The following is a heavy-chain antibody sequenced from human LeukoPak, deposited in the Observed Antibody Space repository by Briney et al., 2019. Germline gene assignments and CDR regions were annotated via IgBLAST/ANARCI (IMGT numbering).Heavy chain of an antibody. Sequence: PGGSLRLSCAASGFTFSNYAMYWVRQAPGKGLEWVLGVSDSGDGTHYADSVKGRFTISRDNSKNTLYLQMDNLSGEDTAVYYCAKDRACGQWNCQGSDYWGQGTLVTVSS. CDR3: AKDRACGQWNCQGSDY. CDR2: VSDSGDGT. V-gene: IGHV3-23*01. CDR1: GFTFSNYA. D-gene: IGHD1-7*01. J-gene: IGHJ4*02.